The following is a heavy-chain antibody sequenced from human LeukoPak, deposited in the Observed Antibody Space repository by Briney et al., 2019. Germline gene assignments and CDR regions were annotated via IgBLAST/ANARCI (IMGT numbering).Heavy chain of an antibody. CDR2: IYNSGNT. V-gene: IGHV4-59*01. Sequence: SETLSLTCTVSGGSISSYYWSWIRQPPGKGLEWIGYIYNSGNTNYNPSLKSRVTISVDTSKNQFSLKLSSVTAADTAVYYCARDGAAAPYYMDVWGKGTTVTVSS. CDR3: ARDGAAAPYYMDV. CDR1: GGSISSYY. D-gene: IGHD6-13*01. J-gene: IGHJ6*03.